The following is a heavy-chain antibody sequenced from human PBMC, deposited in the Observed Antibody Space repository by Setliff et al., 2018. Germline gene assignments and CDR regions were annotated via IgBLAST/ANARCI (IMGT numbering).Heavy chain of an antibody. CDR1: GFTFSSYW. CDR3: TRQGEWAFDI. Sequence: LRLSCAASGFTFSSYWMSWVRRAPGKGLEWVANIKKDGSIKYYLDSVRGRFTISRDNAENSLFLQMDSLSVGDTALYYCTRQGEWAFDIWGQGTMVTVSS. D-gene: IGHD3-16*01. CDR2: IKKDGSIK. J-gene: IGHJ3*02. V-gene: IGHV3-7*03.